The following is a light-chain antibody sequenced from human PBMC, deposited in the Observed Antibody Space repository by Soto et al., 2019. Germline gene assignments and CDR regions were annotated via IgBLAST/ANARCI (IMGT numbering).Light chain of an antibody. Sequence: DIQMTQSPSTLSASVGDRVTITCRASRSISNWLAWYQQKPGQAPSLLIYKASSLESGVPSRFSGSASGTEFTLTISSLQSDDFATYYCQQYNSYPWTFGQGTQVEIK. CDR1: RSISNW. CDR3: QQYNSYPWT. J-gene: IGKJ1*01. V-gene: IGKV1-5*03. CDR2: KAS.